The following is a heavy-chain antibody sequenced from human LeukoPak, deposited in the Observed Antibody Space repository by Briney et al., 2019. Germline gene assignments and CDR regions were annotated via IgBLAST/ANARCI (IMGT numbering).Heavy chain of an antibody. V-gene: IGHV3-23*01. D-gene: IGHD2-2*02. CDR1: GVTLSNYA. CDR3: AGPGVRATAIHYYYGMDV. J-gene: IGHJ6*02. CDR2: ISGGGIT. Sequence: GGSLRLSCVASGVTLSNYAMSWARQAPGKGLEWVSIISGGGITYYADSVKGRFTISRDNSKNTLYLQMNSLRAEDTAVYYCAGPGVRATAIHYYYGMDVWGQGTTVTVSS.